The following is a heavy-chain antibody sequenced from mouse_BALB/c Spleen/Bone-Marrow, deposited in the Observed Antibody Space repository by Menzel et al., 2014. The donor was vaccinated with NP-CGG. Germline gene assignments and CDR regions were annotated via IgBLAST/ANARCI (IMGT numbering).Heavy chain of an antibody. CDR3: ARRDSSGYLFDY. Sequence: QVQLKESGAELVRPGASVKLSCKASGYTFTTYWMHWVKQRPGQGLEWIGEINPSDGRTNYSEKFKSKATLTVDKSSNTVYMQLSSLTSEDSAVYYCARRDSSGYLFDYWGQGTTLTVSS. V-gene: IGHV1S81*02. CDR2: INPSDGRT. D-gene: IGHD3-2*01. CDR1: GYTFTTYW. J-gene: IGHJ2*01.